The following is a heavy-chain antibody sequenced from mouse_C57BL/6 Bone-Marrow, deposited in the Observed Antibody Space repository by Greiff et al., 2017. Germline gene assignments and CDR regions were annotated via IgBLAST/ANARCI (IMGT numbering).Heavy chain of an antibody. D-gene: IGHD4-1*01. J-gene: IGHJ2*01. CDR3: ARPNWRRFDC. CDR2: IHPNSGST. CDR1: GYTFTSYW. Sequence: QVQLQQPGAELVKPGASVKLSCKASGYTFTSYWMHWVKQRPGQGLEWIGMIHPNSGSTNYNEKFKSKATLTVDKSSSTAYLQLSSLTSEDSAVYYCARPNWRRFDCWGQGTTLTGSS. V-gene: IGHV1-64*01.